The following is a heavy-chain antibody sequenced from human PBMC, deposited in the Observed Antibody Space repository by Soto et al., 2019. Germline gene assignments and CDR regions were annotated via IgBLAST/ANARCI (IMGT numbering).Heavy chain of an antibody. CDR1: GGSFSGYY. J-gene: IGHJ4*02. Sequence: SETLSLTCAVYGGSFSGYYWSWIRQPPGKGLEWIGEINPSGNTIYNPSLKSRVTISVDTSKIHFSLRLSSVTAADTAVYFCSRELRYCTSTNCYGGVFDYWGQGTLVTVSS. D-gene: IGHD2-2*01. V-gene: IGHV4-34*01. CDR2: INPSGNT. CDR3: SRELRYCTSTNCYGGVFDY.